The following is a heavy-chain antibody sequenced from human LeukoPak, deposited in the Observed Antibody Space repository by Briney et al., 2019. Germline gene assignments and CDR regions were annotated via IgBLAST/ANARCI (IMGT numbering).Heavy chain of an antibody. CDR2: ISSSGSTI. CDR1: GFTFSSYE. V-gene: IGHV3-48*03. Sequence: GGSLRLSCAASGFTFSSYEMNWVRQAPGKGLEWVSYISSSGSTIYYADSVKGRFTISRDNSKNTLYLQMNSLRAEDTAVYYCAKSSEPIVVVTAELDYWGQGTLVTVSS. J-gene: IGHJ4*02. CDR3: AKSSEPIVVVTAELDY. D-gene: IGHD2-21*02.